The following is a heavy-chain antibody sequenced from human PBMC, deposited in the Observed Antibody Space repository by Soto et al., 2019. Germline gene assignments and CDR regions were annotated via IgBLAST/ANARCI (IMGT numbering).Heavy chain of an antibody. CDR1: GYTFFTYD. Sequence: ASVKVSCKASGYTFFTYDISWVRQAPGQGLEWMGWISTQSGDTKYAQKFQGRVTMTTDTSTTTAYLELRSLRSDDTAVYYCARHHGPTTSENWFDPWGQGTLVTVSS. V-gene: IGHV1-18*01. J-gene: IGHJ5*02. CDR2: ISTQSGDT. CDR3: ARHHGPTTSENWFDP. D-gene: IGHD5-12*01.